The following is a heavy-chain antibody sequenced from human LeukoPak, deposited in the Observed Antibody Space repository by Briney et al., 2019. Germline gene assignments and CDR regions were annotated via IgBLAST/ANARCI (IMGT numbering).Heavy chain of an antibody. V-gene: IGHV3-21*01. J-gene: IGHJ4*02. Sequence: GGSLRLSCAASGFTFSSYSMNWVRQAPGKGLEWVSSISSSSSYIYYADSVKGRFTISRDNSKNTLYLQMNSLRAEDTAVYYCARGWDRDCSSTSCYIAYNWAQGTLVTVSS. D-gene: IGHD2-2*02. CDR1: GFTFSSYS. CDR3: ARGWDRDCSSTSCYIAYN. CDR2: ISSSSSYI.